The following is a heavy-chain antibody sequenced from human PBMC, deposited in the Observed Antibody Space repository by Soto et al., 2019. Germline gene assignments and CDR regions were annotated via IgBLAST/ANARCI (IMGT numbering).Heavy chain of an antibody. CDR3: ARVGKPYYYYYGMDV. V-gene: IGHV3-30-3*01. CDR1: GFTFSSYA. J-gene: IGHJ6*02. CDR2: ISYGGSNK. Sequence: GGSLRLSCAASGFTFSSYAMHWVRQAPGKGLEWVAVISYGGSNKYYADSVKGRFTISRDNSKNTLYLQMNSPRAEDTAVYYCARVGKPYYYYYGMDVWGQGTTVTVSS.